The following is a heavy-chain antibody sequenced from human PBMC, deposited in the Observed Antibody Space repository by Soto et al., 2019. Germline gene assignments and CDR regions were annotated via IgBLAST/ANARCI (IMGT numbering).Heavy chain of an antibody. J-gene: IGHJ5*02. Sequence: XXTLSLPCTVSGGSISSSSYYWGFIRQPPGKGLEWIGSIYYSGSTYYNPSLKSRVTISVDTSKNQFSLKLSSVTAADTAVYYCARRGWELPNWFDPWGQGTLVTVS. CDR3: ARRGWELPNWFDP. CDR2: IYYSGST. CDR1: GGSISSSSYY. D-gene: IGHD1-26*01. V-gene: IGHV4-39*01.